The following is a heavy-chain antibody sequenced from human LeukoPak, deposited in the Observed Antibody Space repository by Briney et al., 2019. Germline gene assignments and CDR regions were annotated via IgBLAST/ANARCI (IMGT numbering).Heavy chain of an antibody. D-gene: IGHD6-19*01. Sequence: VASVKVSCKASGYTFTGYYMHWVRQAPGQGLEWMGWINPNSGGTNYAQKFQGRVTMTRDTSISTAYMELSRLRSDDTAVYYCARDSGEGSGWHTYPSYWGQGTLVTVSS. CDR3: ARDSGEGSGWHTYPSY. V-gene: IGHV1-2*02. CDR2: INPNSGGT. CDR1: GYTFTGYY. J-gene: IGHJ4*02.